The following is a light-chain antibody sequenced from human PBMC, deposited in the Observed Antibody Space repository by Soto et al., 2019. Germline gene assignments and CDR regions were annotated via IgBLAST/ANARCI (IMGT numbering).Light chain of an antibody. CDR1: QRVSSHY. V-gene: IGKV3-20*01. J-gene: IGKJ4*01. Sequence: EILLTPSLGTLSLSLGVIPTPXXWASQRVSSHYLAWYQQTPGQAPXILLYGASSRATGVPDRFSGSGSGTDFTLTISRLEPEDFAVYFCQQYGDSITFGGGTKVDI. CDR2: GAS. CDR3: QQYGDSIT.